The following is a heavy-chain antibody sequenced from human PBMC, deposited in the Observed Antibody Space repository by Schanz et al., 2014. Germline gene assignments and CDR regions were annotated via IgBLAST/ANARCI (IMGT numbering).Heavy chain of an antibody. CDR3: ARPALWFGDNCFDP. J-gene: IGHJ5*02. CDR2: ISGDHRNT. D-gene: IGHD3-10*01. V-gene: IGHV3-23*01. Sequence: EVQLLESGGGLVQPGGSLRLSCAASGFTFTNYAMSWVRQAPGKGLEWVSSISGDHRNTFYADSVKGRFTISRDNSKNTLYLQMNSLRAEDTAVYYCARPALWFGDNCFDPWGQGTLVTVSS. CDR1: GFTFTNYA.